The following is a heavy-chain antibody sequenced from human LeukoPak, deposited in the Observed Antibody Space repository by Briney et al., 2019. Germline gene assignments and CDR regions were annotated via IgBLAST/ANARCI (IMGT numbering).Heavy chain of an antibody. V-gene: IGHV4-34*01. CDR3: AGQSLRYFDWSYAFDN. J-gene: IGHJ3*02. Sequence: SETLSLTCAVYGGSFSGYYWSWIRQPPGKGLEWIGEINHSGSTNYNPSLKSRVTISVDTSKNQFSLKLSSVTAADTAVYYCAGQSLRYFDWSYAFDNWGQGTMVTVSS. CDR1: GGSFSGYY. D-gene: IGHD3-9*01. CDR2: INHSGST.